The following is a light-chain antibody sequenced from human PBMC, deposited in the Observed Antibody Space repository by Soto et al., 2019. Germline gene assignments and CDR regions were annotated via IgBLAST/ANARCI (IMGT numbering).Light chain of an antibody. CDR1: SSDVGGYNY. J-gene: IGLJ3*02. CDR2: EVS. V-gene: IGLV2-14*01. Sequence: QSALTQPASVSGSPGQSITISCTGTSSDVGGYNYVSWYQQYPGKVPKLIIYEVSNRPSGVSNRFSGSKSGNTASLTISGLQAEDEADYYCNSHTGSSTHVFAGGTQLTVL. CDR3: NSHTGSSTHV.